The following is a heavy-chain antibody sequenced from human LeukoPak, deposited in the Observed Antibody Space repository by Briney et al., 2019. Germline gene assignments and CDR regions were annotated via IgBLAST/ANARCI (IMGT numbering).Heavy chain of an antibody. CDR1: GFMFRDAA. J-gene: IGHJ4*02. V-gene: IGHV3-23*01. CDR3: AKDGDSSGWYYFDY. D-gene: IGHD6-19*01. Sequence: PGGSLRLSCAASGFMFRDAAMTWVRQAPGKGLEWVSLIASSGLNTYYADSVKGRFTISRDNSKNTLYLQMNSLRAEDTAVYYCAKDGDSSGWYYFDYWGQGTLATVSS. CDR2: IASSGLNT.